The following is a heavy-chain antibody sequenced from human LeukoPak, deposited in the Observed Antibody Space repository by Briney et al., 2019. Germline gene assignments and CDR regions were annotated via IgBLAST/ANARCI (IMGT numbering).Heavy chain of an antibody. V-gene: IGHV4-34*01. D-gene: IGHD2-21*02. CDR3: ARSVVVTPYRRLNWFDP. J-gene: IGHJ5*02. CDR2: INHSGST. CDR1: GGSFSGYY. Sequence: PWETLSLTCAVYGGSFSGYYWSWIRQPPGKGLEWNGEINHSGSTNYNPSLKSRVTISVDTSKNQFSLKLSSVTAADTAVYYCARSVVVTPYRRLNWFDPGGQGTLVTVSS.